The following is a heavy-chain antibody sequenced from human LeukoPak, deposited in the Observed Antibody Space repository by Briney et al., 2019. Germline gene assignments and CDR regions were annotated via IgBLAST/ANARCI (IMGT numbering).Heavy chain of an antibody. J-gene: IGHJ4*02. D-gene: IGHD3-22*01. V-gene: IGHV4-34*08. Sequence: SETVCLTCAVYVGIFSGHHWRWIRQPPWKGLEWIGEMNHSGSTNYNPSLKSRVTISVDTSKKQFSLKLSSVTAADTAVYYCVTYYFDSSGPKKNYWGQGTLVTVSS. CDR3: VTYYFDSSGPKKNY. CDR1: VGIFSGHH. CDR2: MNHSGST.